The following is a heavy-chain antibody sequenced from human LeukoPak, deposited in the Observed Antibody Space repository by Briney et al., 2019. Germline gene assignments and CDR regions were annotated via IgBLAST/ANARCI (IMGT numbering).Heavy chain of an antibody. CDR2: IYHGGAT. CDR3: ATYLYGDYGYYYFDY. Sequence: PSGTRSLTCAVSGASITSNHWWSWARQAPGEGLEWIGEIYHGGATTYNPSLKSRLTTSVDRSKNEFSLSLRSVTAADTAVYYCATYLYGDYGYYYFDYWGPGTLVTVSS. V-gene: IGHV4-4*02. J-gene: IGHJ4*02. D-gene: IGHD4-17*01. CDR1: GASITSNHW.